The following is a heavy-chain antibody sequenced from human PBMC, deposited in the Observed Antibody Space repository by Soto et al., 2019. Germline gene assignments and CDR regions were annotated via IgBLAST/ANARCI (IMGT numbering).Heavy chain of an antibody. J-gene: IGHJ4*02. CDR3: ARDWVFGMVDY. D-gene: IGHD3-3*01. Sequence: EVQLVESGGGLVQPGGSLRLSCAASGFTFSSYGMNWVRQAPGKGLEWVSYISSSGSTISYADSVKGRFTISRDNSKTPLYLQMNRLSAEDTAVYYCARDWVFGMVDYWGQGTLVTVSS. CDR2: ISSSGSTI. CDR1: GFTFSSYG. V-gene: IGHV3-48*01.